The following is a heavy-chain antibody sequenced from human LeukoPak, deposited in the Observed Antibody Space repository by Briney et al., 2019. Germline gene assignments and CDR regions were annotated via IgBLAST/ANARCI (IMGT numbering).Heavy chain of an antibody. D-gene: IGHD4-11*01. V-gene: IGHV3-23*01. Sequence: PGGSLRLSCAASGFTFSSYAMSWVRQAPRKGLEWVSTIGGSGANTYYADSLRGRFTISRDNSKNTLYLQMNSLRAEDTAVYYCAKRGVYGNFYFDYWGQGTLATVSS. CDR3: AKRGVYGNFYFDY. CDR2: IGGSGANT. CDR1: GFTFSSYA. J-gene: IGHJ4*02.